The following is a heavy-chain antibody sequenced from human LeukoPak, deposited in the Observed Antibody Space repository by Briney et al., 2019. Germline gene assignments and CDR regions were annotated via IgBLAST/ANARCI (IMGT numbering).Heavy chain of an antibody. CDR3: ARRGSSGYYPLDY. V-gene: IGHV4-34*01. Sequence: SETLSLTCAVYGGSFSGYYWSWIRQPPGKGLEWIGEINHSGSTNYNPSLKSRVTISADTSKNQFSLKLSSVTAADAAVYYCARRGSSGYYPLDYWGQGTLVTVSS. CDR1: GGSFSGYY. D-gene: IGHD3-22*01. CDR2: INHSGST. J-gene: IGHJ4*02.